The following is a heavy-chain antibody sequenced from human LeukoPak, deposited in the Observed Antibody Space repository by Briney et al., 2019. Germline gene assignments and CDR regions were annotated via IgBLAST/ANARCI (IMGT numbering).Heavy chain of an antibody. J-gene: IGHJ4*02. D-gene: IGHD2-2*01. CDR3: ARDPLEGYCSSTSCLFLDY. Sequence: GGSLRLSCAASGFTFSSYSMNWVRQAPGKGLEWVSSISSSSSYIYYADSVKGRFTISRDNAKNSLYLQMNSLRAEDTAVYYCARDPLEGYCSSTSCLFLDYWGQGTLVTVSS. CDR2: ISSSSSYI. V-gene: IGHV3-21*01. CDR1: GFTFSSYS.